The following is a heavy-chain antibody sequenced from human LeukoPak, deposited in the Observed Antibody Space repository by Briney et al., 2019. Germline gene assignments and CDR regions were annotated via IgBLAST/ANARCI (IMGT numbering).Heavy chain of an antibody. V-gene: IGHV1-18*01. D-gene: IGHD5-18*01. CDR2: ISAYNGNT. CDR1: GYTFTSYG. J-gene: IGHJ4*02. CDR3: ARDRNMYSYGRQHDY. Sequence: GASVKVSCKASGYTFTSYGISWVRQAPGQGLEWMGWISAYNGNTNYAQKFQGRVTMTRDTSISTAYMELSRLRSDDTAVYYCARDRNMYSYGRQHDYWGQGTLVTVSS.